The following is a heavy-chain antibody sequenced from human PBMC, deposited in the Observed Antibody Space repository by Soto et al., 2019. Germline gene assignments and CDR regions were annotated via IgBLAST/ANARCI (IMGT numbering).Heavy chain of an antibody. D-gene: IGHD2-21*01. Sequence: TLSLTCAVSGGSFNYYYWNWIRQPPGKGLKWIGHVYYTGRTNYNPSLKSRVTVSMDSSKNQFSLKMSSVTTADTALYYCAGGDGYRISDYWGQGTRVTVSS. CDR1: GGSFNYYY. J-gene: IGHJ4*02. CDR3: AGGDGYRISDY. V-gene: IGHV4-59*01. CDR2: VYYTGRT.